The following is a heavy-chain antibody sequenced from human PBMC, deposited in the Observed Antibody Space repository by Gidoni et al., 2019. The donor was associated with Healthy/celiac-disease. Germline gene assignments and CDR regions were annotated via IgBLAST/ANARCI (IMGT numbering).Heavy chain of an antibody. Sequence: EVQLLESGGGWVQPGGSLRLSCAASGFTFSSYAMSWVRQAPGKGLEWVSAISGSGGSTYYADSVKGRFTISRDNSKNTLYLQMNSLRAEDTAVYYCAKPITMVRGVRAYYFDYWGQGTLVTVSS. CDR3: AKPITMVRGVRAYYFDY. CDR2: ISGSGGST. CDR1: GFTFSSYA. V-gene: IGHV3-23*01. J-gene: IGHJ4*02. D-gene: IGHD3-10*01.